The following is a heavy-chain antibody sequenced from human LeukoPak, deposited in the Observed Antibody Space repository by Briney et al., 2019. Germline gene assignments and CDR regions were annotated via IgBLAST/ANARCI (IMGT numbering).Heavy chain of an antibody. CDR2: ISYDGSNK. J-gene: IGHJ4*02. Sequence: PGGSLRLSCAASGFTFSSYAMHWVRQAPGKGLEWVAVISYDGSNKYYADSVKGRFTISRDNSKNTLYLQMNSLRAEDTAVYYCARSDSQIQLWLHYFDYWGQGTLVTVSS. D-gene: IGHD5-18*01. V-gene: IGHV3-30*04. CDR1: GFTFSSYA. CDR3: ARSDSQIQLWLHYFDY.